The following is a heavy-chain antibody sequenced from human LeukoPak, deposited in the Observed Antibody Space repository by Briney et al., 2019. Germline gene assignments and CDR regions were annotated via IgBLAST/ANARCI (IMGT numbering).Heavy chain of an antibody. J-gene: IGHJ4*02. CDR1: GGSISSGGYY. Sequence: SQTLSLTCTVSGGSISSGGYYWSWIRQHPGKGLEWIGYIYYSGSTYYNPSLKSRVTISVDTSKNQFSLKLSSVTAADTAVYYCARRVATSRSFDYWGQGTLVIVSS. CDR2: IYYSGST. V-gene: IGHV4-31*03. CDR3: ARRVATSRSFDY. D-gene: IGHD2-2*01.